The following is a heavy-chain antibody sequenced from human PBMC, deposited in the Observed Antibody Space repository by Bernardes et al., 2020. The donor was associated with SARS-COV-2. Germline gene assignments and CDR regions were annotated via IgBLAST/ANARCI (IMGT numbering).Heavy chain of an antibody. Sequence: SETLSLTCAVSGYSISSGYYWGWIRQPPGKGLEWIGSIYHSGSTYYNPSLKSRVTISVDTSKNQFSLKLSSVTAADTAVYYCARDLSPRGYGEEFDYWGQGTLVTVSS. CDR2: IYHSGST. V-gene: IGHV4-38-2*02. CDR3: ARDLSPRGYGEEFDY. CDR1: GYSISSGYY. D-gene: IGHD4-17*01. J-gene: IGHJ4*02.